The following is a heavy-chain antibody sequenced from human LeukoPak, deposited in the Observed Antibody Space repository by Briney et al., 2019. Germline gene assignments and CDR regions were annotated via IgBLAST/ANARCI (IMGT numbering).Heavy chain of an antibody. D-gene: IGHD1-1*01. V-gene: IGHV1-2*02. J-gene: IGHJ4*02. Sequence: ASVKVSCKASGYTFTGYYMHWVRQAPGQGLEWMGWINPNSGGTNYAQKFQGRVTMTRDTSISTAYMELSRLRSDDTAVYYCARDLVGLERRWVVFPLDYWGQGTLVTVSS. CDR3: ARDLVGLERRWVVFPLDY. CDR2: INPNSGGT. CDR1: GYTFTGYY.